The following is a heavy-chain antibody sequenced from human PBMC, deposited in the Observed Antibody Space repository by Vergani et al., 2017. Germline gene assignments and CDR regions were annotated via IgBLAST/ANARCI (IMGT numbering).Heavy chain of an antibody. CDR1: GFTFDDYA. Sequence: EVQLVESGGGLVQPGRSLRLSCAASGFTFDDYAMHWVRQAPGKGLEWVSGISWNSGSIGYADSVKGRFTISRDNAKNSLYLQMNSLRAEDTALYYCAKDTNPQVGHQARCAFDIWGQGTMVTVSS. J-gene: IGHJ3*02. CDR3: AKDTNPQVGHQARCAFDI. D-gene: IGHD1-26*01. V-gene: IGHV3-9*01. CDR2: ISWNSGSI.